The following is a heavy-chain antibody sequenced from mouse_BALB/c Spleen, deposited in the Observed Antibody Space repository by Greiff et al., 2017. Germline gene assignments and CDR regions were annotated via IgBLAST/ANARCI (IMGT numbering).Heavy chain of an antibody. D-gene: IGHD2-4*01. CDR2: INPDSSTI. J-gene: IGHJ4*01. CDR3: ARRIDYDAYYYAMDY. Sequence: EVKLLESGGGLVQPGGSLKLSCAASGFDFSRYWMSWVRQAPGKGLEWIGEINPDSSTINYTPSLKDKFIISRDNAKNTLYLQMSKVRSEDTALYYCARRIDYDAYYYAMDYWGQGTSVTVSS. CDR1: GFDFSRYW. V-gene: IGHV4-1*02.